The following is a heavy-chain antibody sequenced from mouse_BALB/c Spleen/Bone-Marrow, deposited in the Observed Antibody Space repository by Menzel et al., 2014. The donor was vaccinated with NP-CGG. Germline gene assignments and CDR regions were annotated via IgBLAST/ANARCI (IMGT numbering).Heavy chain of an antibody. V-gene: IGHV5-9-3*01. D-gene: IGHD2-3*01. CDR1: GFTFSSYA. Sequence: EVQLVESGGGLVKPGGSLKLSCAASGFTFSSYAMSWVRQTPEKRLEWVATISSGGSYTYYPDSVKGRFTISRDNAKNTLYLEMSSLRSEDTAMYYCARHDGYYAMDYWGQATSVTVSS. CDR2: ISSGGSYT. J-gene: IGHJ4*01. CDR3: ARHDGYYAMDY.